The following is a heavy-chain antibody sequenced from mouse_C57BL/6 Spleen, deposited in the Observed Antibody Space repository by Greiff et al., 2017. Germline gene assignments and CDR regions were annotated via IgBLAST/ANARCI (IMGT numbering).Heavy chain of an antibody. D-gene: IGHD2-1*01. CDR3: ARRNGNFVMDY. J-gene: IGHJ4*01. V-gene: IGHV1-81*01. CDR1: GYTFTSYG. CDR2: IYPRSGNT. Sequence: QVQLQQSGAELARPGASVKLSCKASGYTFTSYGISWVKQRTGQGLEWIGEIYPRSGNTYYNEKFKGKATLTADKSSSTAYMELRSLTSEDAAVYFCARRNGNFVMDYWGQGTSVTVSS.